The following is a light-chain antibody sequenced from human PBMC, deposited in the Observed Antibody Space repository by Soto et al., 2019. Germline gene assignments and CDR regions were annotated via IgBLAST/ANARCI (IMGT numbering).Light chain of an antibody. CDR2: LAS. Sequence: DIQMTQSPSSLSASVGDTVTITCRASQHITNDCAWYQQKAGRAPKCLILLASRLQTGVPSRFSGSGSGTEFNLTISSLQPEDFATYYWLNHNGYPPVFGQGTKVEIK. CDR1: QHITND. CDR3: LNHNGYPPV. J-gene: IGKJ2*01. V-gene: IGKV1-17*01.